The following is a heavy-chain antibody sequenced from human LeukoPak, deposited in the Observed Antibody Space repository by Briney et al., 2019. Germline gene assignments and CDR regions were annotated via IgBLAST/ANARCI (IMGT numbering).Heavy chain of an antibody. V-gene: IGHV4-61*02. D-gene: IGHD3-3*01. J-gene: IGHJ3*01. CDR2: IYTSGST. Sequence: KPSETLSLTCTVSGGSISSGSHYWSWIRQPAGKGLEWIGRIYTSGSTNYNPSLKSRVTISVDTSKNQFSLKLSSVTAADTAVFYCARASYDFWSGTDAFDVWGQGTMVTVSS. CDR1: GGSISSGSHY. CDR3: ARASYDFWSGTDAFDV.